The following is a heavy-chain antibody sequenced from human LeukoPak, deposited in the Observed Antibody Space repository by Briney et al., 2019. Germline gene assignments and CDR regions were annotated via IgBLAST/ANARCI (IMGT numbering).Heavy chain of an antibody. J-gene: IGHJ5*02. CDR3: ATQTDYVGANWFDP. CDR2: IKQDGSEK. Sequence: GGSLRLSCAASGFTFSSYAMSWVRQAPGKGLEWVANIKQDGSEKYYVDSVKGRFTISRDNAKNSLYLQMNSLRAEDTAVYYCATQTDYVGANWFDPWGQGTLVTVSS. D-gene: IGHD4-17*01. CDR1: GFTFSSYA. V-gene: IGHV3-7*01.